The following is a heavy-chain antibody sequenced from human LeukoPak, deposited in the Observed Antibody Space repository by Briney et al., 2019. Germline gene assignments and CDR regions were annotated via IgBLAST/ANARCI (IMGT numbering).Heavy chain of an antibody. CDR1: GRPFSSSI. V-gene: IGHV3-30*03. CDR2: MSFDGSQ. D-gene: IGHD5-12*01. Sequence: GGSLRLSCALSGRPFSSSIMHWVRRAPGKGLEWVAGMSFDGSQYYVESVKGRFTISRDNSGNTVYLHMTSLRPEDTAVYFCAREGHTSGFCGSFDIWGQGTTVTISS. J-gene: IGHJ3*02. CDR3: AREGHTSGFCGSFDI.